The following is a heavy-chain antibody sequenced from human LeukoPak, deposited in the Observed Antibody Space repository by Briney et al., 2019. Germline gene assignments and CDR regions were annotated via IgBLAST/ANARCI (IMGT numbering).Heavy chain of an antibody. J-gene: IGHJ4*02. CDR3: ARGQGTVTTH. CDR1: GGSLSGYY. D-gene: IGHD4-17*01. Sequence: SETLSLTCAVSGGSLSGYYWTWIRQPPGKGLEWIGEINHSGSANYNPSLKSRVTISLDTSKNQFSLKLSSVTAADTAVYYCARGQGTVTTHWGQGTLVTVSS. V-gene: IGHV4-34*01. CDR2: INHSGSA.